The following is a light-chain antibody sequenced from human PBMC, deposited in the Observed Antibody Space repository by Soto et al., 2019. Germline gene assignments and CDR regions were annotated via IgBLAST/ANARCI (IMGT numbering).Light chain of an antibody. CDR3: QAYDTSLSARV. Sequence: QSVLTQPPSVSGAPGQRVSISGNGSSSNFGAGFDVHWYQQLLGTAPKLLLYANSNRPSGVPDRFSGSRSGTAASLAITGLQAEDEADYYCQAYDTSLSARVFGGGTKLTVL. V-gene: IGLV1-40*01. CDR1: SSNFGAGFD. J-gene: IGLJ3*02. CDR2: ANS.